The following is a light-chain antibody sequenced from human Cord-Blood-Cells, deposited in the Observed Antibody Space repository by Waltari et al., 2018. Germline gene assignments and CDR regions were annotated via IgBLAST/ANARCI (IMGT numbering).Light chain of an antibody. CDR2: EGS. CDR3: CSYAGSSTYV. J-gene: IGLJ1*01. Sequence: QSALTQPASVSGSPGQSITISCTGTSSDVGGYNLVSWYQQHPGKAPKLMIYEGSQRPSGVSNRFSGSKSGNTAFLTISVLQAEDEADYYCCSYAGSSTYVFGTGTKVTVL. V-gene: IGLV2-23*01. CDR1: SSDVGGYNL.